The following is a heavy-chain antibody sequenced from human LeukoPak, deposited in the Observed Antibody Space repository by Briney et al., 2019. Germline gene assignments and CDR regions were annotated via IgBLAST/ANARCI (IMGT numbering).Heavy chain of an antibody. CDR1: GCTFISYY. V-gene: IGHV3-74*01. J-gene: IGHJ3*02. CDR2: INNDGSRT. D-gene: IGHD4-17*01. Sequence: PGWCLRLFCAASGCTFISYYLHWFRQPPARGLVWVVCINNDGSRTRYDDSVKGRFTISRDNAKNTLSLQMNSLTAADTAVYYCATETYGEEAFDIWGEGTMVTVSS. CDR3: ATETYGEEAFDI.